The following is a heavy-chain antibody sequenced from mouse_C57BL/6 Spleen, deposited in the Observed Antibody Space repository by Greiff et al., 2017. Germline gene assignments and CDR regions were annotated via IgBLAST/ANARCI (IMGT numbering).Heavy chain of an antibody. CDR1: GFSFNTYA. Sequence: EVQVVESGGGLVQPKGSLKLSCAASGFSFNTYAMNWVRQAPGKGLEWVARIRSKSNNYATYYADSVKDRFTISRDDSESMLYLQMNNLKTEDTAMYYCVRHDDGSFAYWGQGTLVTVAA. D-gene: IGHD2-3*01. J-gene: IGHJ3*01. V-gene: IGHV10-1*01. CDR2: IRSKSNNYAT. CDR3: VRHDDGSFAY.